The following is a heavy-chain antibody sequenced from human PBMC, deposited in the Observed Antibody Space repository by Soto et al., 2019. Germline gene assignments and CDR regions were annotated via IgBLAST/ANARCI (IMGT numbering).Heavy chain of an antibody. CDR2: IFSSGST. CDR1: GGSINTFY. CDR3: ATEGSYTAYNFAHGIQLWSFDF. J-gene: IGHJ4*02. V-gene: IGHV4-4*07. D-gene: IGHD5-18*01. Sequence: SETLSLTCTVSGGSINTFYWSWVRQPAGKGLEWIGRIFSSGSTSFNPSLESRVAMSVDTSKSHFSLNLSSVTAADMAVYYCATEGSYTAYNFAHGIQLWSFDFWGQGALVAAPS.